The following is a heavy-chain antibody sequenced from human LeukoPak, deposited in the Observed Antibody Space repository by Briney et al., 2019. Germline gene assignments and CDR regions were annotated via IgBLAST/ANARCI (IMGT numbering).Heavy chain of an antibody. Sequence: GGSLRLSCAASGFTFSSYAMSWVRQAPGKGLEWVSAISGSGGSTYYADSVKGRFTISRDNSKNTLYPQMNSLRAEDTAVYYCAKRALLGFGELYYFDYWGQGTLVTVSS. CDR2: ISGSGGST. D-gene: IGHD3-10*01. CDR3: AKRALLGFGELYYFDY. J-gene: IGHJ4*02. CDR1: GFTFSSYA. V-gene: IGHV3-23*01.